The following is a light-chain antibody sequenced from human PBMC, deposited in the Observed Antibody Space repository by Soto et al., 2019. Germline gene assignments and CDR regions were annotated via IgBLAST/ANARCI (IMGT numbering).Light chain of an antibody. J-gene: IGKJ4*01. V-gene: IGKV3D-15*01. CDR3: QKYYNWPLN. Sequence: EIVLTQSPVTLSLSPGERATLSCRASQSVSSSYLAWYQQKPGQAPRLLIYGASSRATGIPARFSGSGSGTEFTLTISSLQSEDFAVFYCQKYYNWPLNCGGGNTGAIK. CDR2: GAS. CDR1: QSVSSSY.